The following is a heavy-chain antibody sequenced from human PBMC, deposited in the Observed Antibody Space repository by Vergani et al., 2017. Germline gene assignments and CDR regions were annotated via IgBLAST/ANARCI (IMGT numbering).Heavy chain of an antibody. V-gene: IGHV5-51*03. D-gene: IGHD2-2*01. J-gene: IGHJ5*02. Sequence: EVQLVQSGAEVKKPGESLKISCKGSGYSFTSYWIGWVRQMPGKGLEWMGFIYPGDSDTRYSPSFQGQVTISADKSISPAYLQWSSLKASDTAMYYCAIRYCSSTSCYGSTRWFDPWGQRTLVTVSS. CDR3: AIRYCSSTSCYGSTRWFDP. CDR2: IYPGDSDT. CDR1: GYSFTSYW.